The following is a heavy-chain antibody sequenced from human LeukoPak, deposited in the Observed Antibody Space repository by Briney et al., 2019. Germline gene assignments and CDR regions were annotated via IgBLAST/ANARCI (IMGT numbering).Heavy chain of an antibody. J-gene: IGHJ4*02. V-gene: IGHV3-7*01. CDR1: RLAFSSYW. CDR2: IKPDGSGK. CDR3: SSQPAVLDLDC. Sequence: GGSLRLSCAGSRLAFSSYWMTWVRQAPGKGLEWVANIKPDGSGKNYVDSVKGRFTISRDNAKNSLYLQMKGLRVEDTAVYYCSSQPAVLDLDCWGQGTLVTVSS. D-gene: IGHD6-19*01.